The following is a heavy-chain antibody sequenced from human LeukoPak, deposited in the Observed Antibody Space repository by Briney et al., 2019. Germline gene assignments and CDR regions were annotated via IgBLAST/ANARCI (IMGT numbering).Heavy chain of an antibody. D-gene: IGHD5-12*01. CDR3: ARDRGTAYDAAGGY. J-gene: IGHJ4*02. CDR2: MSPNSGST. CDR1: GYTFTSYD. Sequence: ASLSVSCGASGYTFTSYDIFWVREAPGQGLEWMGWMSPNSGSTGSVQKSQGRITMTRVTSISTAYMELSSLRSDDTAVYFCARDRGTAYDAAGGYWGQGTLVTASS. V-gene: IGHV1-8*01.